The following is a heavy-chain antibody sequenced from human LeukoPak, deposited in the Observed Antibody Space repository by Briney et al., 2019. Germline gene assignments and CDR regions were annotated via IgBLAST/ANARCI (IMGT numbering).Heavy chain of an antibody. Sequence: AGGSLRLSCAASGFTFSSYSMNWVRQATGKGLEWVSAIGTAGDTYYPGSVKGRFTISRENAKNSLYLQMNSLRAGDTAVYYCARAYSYGSAFDIWSQGTMVTVSS. CDR2: IGTAGDT. J-gene: IGHJ3*02. V-gene: IGHV3-13*01. CDR1: GFTFSSYS. CDR3: ARAYSYGSAFDI. D-gene: IGHD3-10*01.